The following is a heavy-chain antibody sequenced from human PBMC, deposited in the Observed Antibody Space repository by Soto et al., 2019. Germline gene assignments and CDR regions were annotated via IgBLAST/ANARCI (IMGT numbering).Heavy chain of an antibody. V-gene: IGHV1-18*01. J-gene: IGHJ4*02. CDR3: ARGRYGDY. D-gene: IGHD1-1*01. CDR2: ISAHNGTT. Sequence: QVHLVQSGAEVKKPGASVQVSCTGSGYAFTTYGITWVRQAPGQGLEWMGWISAHNGTTNYAQKLQGRVTGTRDTSTGTAHMELRSLSAGDTAVYYCARGRYGDYWGQGALVTVSS. CDR1: GYAFTTYG.